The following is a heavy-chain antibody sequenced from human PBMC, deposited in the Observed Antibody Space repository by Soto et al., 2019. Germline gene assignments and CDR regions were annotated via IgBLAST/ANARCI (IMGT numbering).Heavy chain of an antibody. CDR1: GYTFTGYY. V-gene: IGHV1-2*02. D-gene: IGHD2-2*01. CDR3: ARGYCSSTSCSDYYYYYGRDV. J-gene: IGHJ6*02. Sequence: ASVKVSCKASGYTFTGYYMHWVRLAPGQGLEWMGWINPNSGGTNYAQKFQGRVTMTRDTSISTAYMELSRLRSDDTAVYYCARGYCSSTSCSDYYYYYGRDVWGQGTTVTVSS. CDR2: INPNSGGT.